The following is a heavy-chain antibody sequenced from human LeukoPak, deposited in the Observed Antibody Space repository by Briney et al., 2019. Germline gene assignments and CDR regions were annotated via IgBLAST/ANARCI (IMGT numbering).Heavy chain of an antibody. Sequence: PGGSLRLSCAASGSTFSSYTMNWVRQAPGKGLEWVSSISSTSSHTHYGDSVRGRFTISRDNVKNSLYVQMNSLRAEDTAVYYCVRGDGRENWGQGTLVTVSS. CDR1: GSTFSSYT. CDR3: VRGDGREN. CDR2: ISSTSSHT. D-gene: IGHD2-15*01. V-gene: IGHV3-21*01. J-gene: IGHJ4*02.